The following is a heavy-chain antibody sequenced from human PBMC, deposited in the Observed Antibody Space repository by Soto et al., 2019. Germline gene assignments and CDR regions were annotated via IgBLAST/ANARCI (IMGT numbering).Heavy chain of an antibody. CDR3: TADPATSIFVVRYSG. CDR1: GVTFSNAW. CDR2: IKSKSDGGTT. D-gene: IGHD2-15*01. J-gene: IGHJ4*02. V-gene: IGHV3-15*07. Sequence: PGGSLRLSCAASGVTFSNAWMNWVRQAPGKGMEWVGRIKSKSDGGTTDYAAPVEGRFIITSEDSKNTLYRQMNSLKTEETAGDYCTADPATSIFVVRYSGWGQGTLVTVSS.